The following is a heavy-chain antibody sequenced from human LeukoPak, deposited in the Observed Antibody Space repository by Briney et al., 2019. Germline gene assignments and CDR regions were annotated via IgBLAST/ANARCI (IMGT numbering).Heavy chain of an antibody. CDR2: ISGSGGST. V-gene: IGHV3-23*01. CDR1: GFTFSSYG. Sequence: GGSLRLSCAASGFTFSSYGMSWVRQAPGKGLEWVSAISGSGGSTYYADSVKGRFTISRDNSKNALYLQMNSLRAEDSAVYYCAKDGGIAYYYDSSGYYFDYWGQGTLVTVSS. CDR3: AKDGGIAYYYDSSGYYFDY. J-gene: IGHJ4*02. D-gene: IGHD3-22*01.